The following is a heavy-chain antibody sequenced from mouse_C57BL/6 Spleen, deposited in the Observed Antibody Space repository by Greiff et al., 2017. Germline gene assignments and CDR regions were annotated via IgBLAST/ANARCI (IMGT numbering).Heavy chain of an antibody. J-gene: IGHJ3*01. CDR1: GYTFTDYN. CDR3: ARVETYGYDDPFAY. V-gene: IGHV1-22*01. D-gene: IGHD2-2*01. CDR2: INPNNGGT. Sequence: EVHLLESGAELVKPGASVKMSCKASGYTFTDYNMHWVKQSHGKSLEWIGYINPNNGGTSYNQKFKGKATLTVNKSSSTAYMARRSLTSEDSAVYYCARVETYGYDDPFAYWGQGTLVTVSA.